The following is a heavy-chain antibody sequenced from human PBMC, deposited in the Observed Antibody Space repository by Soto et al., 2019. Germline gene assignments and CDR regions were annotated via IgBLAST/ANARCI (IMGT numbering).Heavy chain of an antibody. D-gene: IGHD3-22*01. CDR3: ARDGTLYDSSAYYYLY. CDR2: ITPMFGTP. V-gene: IGHV1-69*13. CDR1: GGTFSRCT. J-gene: IGHJ4*02. Sequence: SVKVSCKASGGTFSRCTITWVRQAPGQGLEWMGGITPMFGTPNYAQKFQGRVTITADESTSTAYMELSSLRSEDTAMYYCARDGTLYDSSAYYYLYWGQGTLVTVSS.